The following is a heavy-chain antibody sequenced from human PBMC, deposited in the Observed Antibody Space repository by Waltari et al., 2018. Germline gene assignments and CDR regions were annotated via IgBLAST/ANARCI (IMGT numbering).Heavy chain of an antibody. Sequence: EVQLVESGGGLVQPGRSLRLSCAASGFTFDDYAMHWVRQAPGRGLEWVSGISWNSGSIGYADSVKGRFTISRDNAKNSLYLQMNSLRAEDTALYYCAKDITSVSSRFYYYYGMDVWGQGTTVTVSS. D-gene: IGHD1-1*01. CDR1: GFTFDDYA. CDR2: ISWNSGSI. J-gene: IGHJ6*02. CDR3: AKDITSVSSRFYYYYGMDV. V-gene: IGHV3-9*01.